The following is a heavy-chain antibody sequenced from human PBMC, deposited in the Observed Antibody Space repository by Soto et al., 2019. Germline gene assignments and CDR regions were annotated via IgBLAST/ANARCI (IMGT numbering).Heavy chain of an antibody. CDR3: ARAGVVPAANGHDP. CDR2: IYYSGST. CDR1: GGSISSGGYY. D-gene: IGHD2-2*01. V-gene: IGHV4-31*03. J-gene: IGHJ5*02. Sequence: QVQLQESDPGLVKPSQTLSLTCTVSGGSISSGGYYWSWIRQHPGKGLEWIGYIYYSGSTYYNPSLKSRVTISVDTSKNQFSLKLSSVTAADTAVYYCARAGVVPAANGHDPWGQGTLVTVSS.